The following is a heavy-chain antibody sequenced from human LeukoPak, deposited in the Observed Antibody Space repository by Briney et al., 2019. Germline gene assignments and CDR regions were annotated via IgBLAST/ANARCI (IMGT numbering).Heavy chain of an antibody. J-gene: IGHJ4*02. D-gene: IGHD3-22*01. CDR2: IYYSGST. CDR1: GXSISSYY. Sequence: SETLSLTCTVSGXSISSYYGSWIRQPPGKGLEWIAYIYYSGSTNYNPSLKSRVTISVDTSKNQFSLQLTSVTAADTAVSYCAREGSDYYDSSGFWYWGQGTLVTVSS. CDR3: AREGSDYYDSSGFWY. V-gene: IGHV4-59*01.